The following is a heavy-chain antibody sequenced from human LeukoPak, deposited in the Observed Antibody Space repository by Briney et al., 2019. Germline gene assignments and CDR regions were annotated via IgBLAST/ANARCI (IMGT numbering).Heavy chain of an antibody. J-gene: IGHJ4*02. V-gene: IGHV3-48*02. CDR3: AREDPYSSGWSFDY. CDR2: ISSSSSTI. D-gene: IGHD6-19*01. Sequence: GGSLRLSCAASGFTFSSYSMNWVRQAPGKGLEWVSYISSSSSTIYYADSAKGRFTISRDNAKNSLYLQMNSLRDEDTAVYYCAREDPYSSGWSFDYWGQGTLVTVSS. CDR1: GFTFSSYS.